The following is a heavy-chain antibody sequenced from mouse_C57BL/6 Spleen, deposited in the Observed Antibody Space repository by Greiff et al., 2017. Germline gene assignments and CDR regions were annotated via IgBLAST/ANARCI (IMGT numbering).Heavy chain of an antibody. CDR2: IDPSDSYT. V-gene: IGHV1-59*01. J-gene: IGHJ1*03. Sequence: QVQLQQSGAELVRPGTSVKLSCKASGYTFTSYWMHWVKQRPGQGLEWIGVIDPSDSYTNYNQKFKGKATLTVDTSSSTAYMQLSSLTSEDSAVYYCAKPYGYDEYWYFDVWGTGTTVTVSS. CDR1: GYTFTSYW. D-gene: IGHD2-2*01. CDR3: AKPYGYDEYWYFDV.